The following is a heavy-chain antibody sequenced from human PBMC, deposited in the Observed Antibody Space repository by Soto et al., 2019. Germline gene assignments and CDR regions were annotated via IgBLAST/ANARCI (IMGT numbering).Heavy chain of an antibody. D-gene: IGHD6-6*01. CDR3: ARDLIEYSSSLGVYYYYYGMDV. Sequence: GGSLRLSCAASGFTFSSYAMHWVRQAPGKGLEWVAVISYDGSNKYYADSVKGRFTISRDNSKNTLYPQMNSLRAEDTAVYYCARDLIEYSSSLGVYYYYYGMDVWGQGTTVTVSS. CDR2: ISYDGSNK. CDR1: GFTFSSYA. V-gene: IGHV3-30-3*01. J-gene: IGHJ6*02.